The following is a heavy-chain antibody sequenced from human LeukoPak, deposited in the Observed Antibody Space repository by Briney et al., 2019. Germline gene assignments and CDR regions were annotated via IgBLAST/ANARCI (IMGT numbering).Heavy chain of an antibody. Sequence: PSETLSLTCAVYGGSFSGYYWSWIRQPAGKGLEWIGRIYTSGSTNYNPSLKSRVTISVDTSKNQFSLKLSSVTAADTAVYYCARTASSLPYYYYMDVWGKGTTVTVSS. CDR2: IYTSGST. CDR1: GGSFSGYY. D-gene: IGHD1-26*01. J-gene: IGHJ6*03. V-gene: IGHV4-59*10. CDR3: ARTASSLPYYYYMDV.